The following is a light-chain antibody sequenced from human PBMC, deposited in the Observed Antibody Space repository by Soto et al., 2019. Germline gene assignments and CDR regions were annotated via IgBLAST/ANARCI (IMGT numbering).Light chain of an antibody. J-gene: IGLJ2*01. CDR3: ASWDDSSNGWL. V-gene: IGLV1-44*01. Sequence: QSVLTQPPSASGTPGQRVTISCSGSSSNIGNNDVKWYQQLPGTAPKLLFYPNDPLDRVSGSKSGSSAPVAISGLPTEDEADYYCASWDDSSNGWLFGGGTKLTVL. CDR2: PND. CDR1: SSNIGNND.